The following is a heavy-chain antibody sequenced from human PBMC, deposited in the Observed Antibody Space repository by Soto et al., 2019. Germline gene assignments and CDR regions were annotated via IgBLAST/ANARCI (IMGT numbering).Heavy chain of an antibody. CDR1: GGTFSSYA. V-gene: IGHV1-69*01. Sequence: QVQLVQSGAEVKKPGSSVKVSCKASGGTFSSYAISWVRQAPGQGLEWMGGVIPIFGTANYAQKFQGRVTITADESTSTAYMEQSSLRSEDTAVYYCARGEASEPAIAVAGTARFAYWGQGPLVSVSS. J-gene: IGHJ4*02. D-gene: IGHD6-19*01. CDR3: ARGEASEPAIAVAGTARFAY. CDR2: VIPIFGTA.